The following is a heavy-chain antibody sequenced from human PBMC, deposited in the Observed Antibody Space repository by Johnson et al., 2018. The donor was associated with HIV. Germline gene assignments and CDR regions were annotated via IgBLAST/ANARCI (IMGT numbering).Heavy chain of an antibody. J-gene: IGHJ3*02. D-gene: IGHD6-13*01. Sequence: VQLVESGGGLVQPGGSLRLSCAVSGFSFSDYYMSWIRQAPGKGLEWVANIKQDGSEKYYVDSVKGRFTISRDNAKNSLYLQMNSLRAEDTAVYYCARSLAAAGLYDAFDIWGHGTMVTVSS. V-gene: IGHV3-7*05. CDR1: GFSFSDYY. CDR2: IKQDGSEK. CDR3: ARSLAAAGLYDAFDI.